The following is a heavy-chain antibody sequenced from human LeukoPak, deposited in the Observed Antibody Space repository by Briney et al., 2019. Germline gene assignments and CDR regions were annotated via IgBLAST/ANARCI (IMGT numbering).Heavy chain of an antibody. Sequence: SETLSLTCSVSDDSITMYYWTWIRQPPGKGLEWIGYVDHTGSTNFNPSLKSRVTISVGTSKNQFSLKLSSVTAADTAVYYCARDIRWYYGSGSYYTDWGQGTLVTVSS. J-gene: IGHJ4*02. D-gene: IGHD3-10*01. V-gene: IGHV4-59*12. CDR2: VDHTGST. CDR3: ARDIRWYYGSGSYYTD. CDR1: DDSITMYY.